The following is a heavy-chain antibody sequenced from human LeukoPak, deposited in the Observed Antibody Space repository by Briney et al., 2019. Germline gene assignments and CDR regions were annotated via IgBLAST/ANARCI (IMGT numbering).Heavy chain of an antibody. CDR1: GGTFSSYA. Sequence: ASVKVSCKASGGTFSSYAISWVREAPGQGLEWMGRIIPILGIANYAQKFQGRVTITADKSTSTAYMELSSLRSEDTAVYYCASYRDGYNYFDYWGQGTLVTVS. CDR2: IIPILGIA. V-gene: IGHV1-69*04. CDR3: ASYRDGYNYFDY. D-gene: IGHD5-24*01. J-gene: IGHJ4*02.